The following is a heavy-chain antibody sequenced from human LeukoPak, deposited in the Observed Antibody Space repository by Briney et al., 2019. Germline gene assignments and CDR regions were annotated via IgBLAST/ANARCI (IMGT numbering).Heavy chain of an antibody. V-gene: IGHV3-23*01. CDR1: GFTLISYS. CDR3: AKGGKWDVTPFDD. CDR2: SSGGGGSK. Sequence: GGSLRLSCPASGFTLISYSMNWVRPAPGEGREWVSTSSGGGGSKSYADSVKDRFTISRDNSKNTLYLQVNRLRAEDTAVYYCAKGGKWDVTPFDDWGQGTLVTVSS. D-gene: IGHD1-26*01. J-gene: IGHJ4*02.